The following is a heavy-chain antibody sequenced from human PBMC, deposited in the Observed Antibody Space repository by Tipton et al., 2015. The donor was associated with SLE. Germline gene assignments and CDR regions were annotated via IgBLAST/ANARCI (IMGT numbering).Heavy chain of an antibody. Sequence: LRLSCTVSGASVKSSDYLGGWIRQAPGKGPEWIGNIYYNGKTYYNPSLKSRVTISTDTSRNQFSLKLSSVTAADAAVYYCAGAPSRGGQWLSPFDYWGQGILVAVSS. CDR3: AGAPSRGGQWLSPFDY. D-gene: IGHD6-19*01. J-gene: IGHJ4*02. CDR1: GASVKSSDYL. CDR2: IYYNGKT. V-gene: IGHV4-39*01.